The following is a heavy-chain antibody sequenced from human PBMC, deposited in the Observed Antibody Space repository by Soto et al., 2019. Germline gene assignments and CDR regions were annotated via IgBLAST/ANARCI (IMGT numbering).Heavy chain of an antibody. Sequence: SETLSLTCTVSGGSISSGDYYWSWIRQPPGKGLEWIGYIYYSGSTYYNPSLKSRVTISVDTSKNQFSLKLSSVTAADTAVYYCARNYGDPFYYYGMDVWGQGTTVTVS. J-gene: IGHJ6*02. V-gene: IGHV4-30-4*01. CDR2: IYYSGST. D-gene: IGHD4-17*01. CDR1: GGSISSGDYY. CDR3: ARNYGDPFYYYGMDV.